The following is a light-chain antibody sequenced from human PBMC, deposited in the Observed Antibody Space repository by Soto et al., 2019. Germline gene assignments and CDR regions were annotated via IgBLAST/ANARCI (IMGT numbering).Light chain of an antibody. CDR1: QSFRGL. Sequence: EVVLTQSPVTLSLSPGESATLSCRASQSFRGLLAWYQQKPGQAPRLLIYDAYNRATGIPPRFSGSGSGTDFTLTISSLEPEDFAVYYCQQRSNWPPEITFGQGTRLEIK. CDR3: QQRSNWPPEIT. J-gene: IGKJ5*01. CDR2: DAY. V-gene: IGKV3-11*01.